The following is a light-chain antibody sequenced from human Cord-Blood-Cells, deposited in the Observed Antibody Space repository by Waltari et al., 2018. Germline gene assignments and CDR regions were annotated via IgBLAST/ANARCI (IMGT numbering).Light chain of an antibody. CDR1: SSNLGSNT. CDR3: AAWDDSLNGPWV. CDR2: SNN. Sequence: QSVLTQPPSASGTPGQRVTISCSGSSSNLGSNTVNWYQQLPGTAPKLLIYSNNPRPSGVPDRFSGSKSGTSASLAISGLQSEDEADYYCAAWDDSLNGPWVFGGGTKLTVL. V-gene: IGLV1-44*01. J-gene: IGLJ3*02.